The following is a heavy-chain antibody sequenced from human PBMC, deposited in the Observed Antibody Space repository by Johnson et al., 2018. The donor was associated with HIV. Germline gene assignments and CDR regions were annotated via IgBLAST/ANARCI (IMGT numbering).Heavy chain of an antibody. CDR3: ARAGIVGATTAFDI. V-gene: IGHV3-11*01. CDR1: GFTFDDYA. Sequence: QVQLVESGGGLVQPGRSLRLSCAASGFTFDDYAMSWIRQAPGKGLEWVSYISSSCSTIYYADSVQGRFTISRDNAKNSLYLQMNSLRTEDTALYYCARAGIVGATTAFDIWGQGTMVTVSS. J-gene: IGHJ3*02. CDR2: ISSSCSTI. D-gene: IGHD1-26*01.